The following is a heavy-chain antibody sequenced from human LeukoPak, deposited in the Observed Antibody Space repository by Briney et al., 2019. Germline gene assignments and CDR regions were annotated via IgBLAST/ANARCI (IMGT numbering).Heavy chain of an antibody. Sequence: PSETLSLTCTVSGGSISSYYWSWIRQPPGKGLEWIGYIYYSGSTNYNPSLKSRVTISVDTSKNQFSLKLSSVTAADTAVYYCARDGATIDAFDIWDQGTMVTVSS. V-gene: IGHV4-59*01. CDR3: ARDGATIDAFDI. J-gene: IGHJ3*02. D-gene: IGHD5-12*01. CDR2: IYYSGST. CDR1: GGSISSYY.